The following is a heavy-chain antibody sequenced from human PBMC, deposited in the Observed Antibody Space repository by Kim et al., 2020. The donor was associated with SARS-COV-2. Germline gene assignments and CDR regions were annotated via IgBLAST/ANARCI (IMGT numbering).Heavy chain of an antibody. J-gene: IGHJ4*02. CDR1: GYTFTSYT. D-gene: IGHD3-10*01. CDR3: AREGGAYYYASGSYYTY. Sequence: ASVKVSCKTSGYTFTSYTMHWVRQAPGQGLEWMGWINAGNGNTKYSQKFQGRVTITRDTSASIAYMELSSLRSEDTAVYYCAREGGAYYYASGSYYTYWGQGTLVTVSS. V-gene: IGHV1-3*01. CDR2: INAGNGNT.